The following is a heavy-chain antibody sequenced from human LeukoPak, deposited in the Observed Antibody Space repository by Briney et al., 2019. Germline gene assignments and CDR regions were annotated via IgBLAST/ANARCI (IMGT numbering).Heavy chain of an antibody. V-gene: IGHV3-7*01. Sequence: GGSLRLSCAASGFTFSSYWMSWVRQAPGKGLEWVANIKQDGSEKYYVDSVKGRFTISRDNTKNSLYLQMNSLRAEDTAVYYCARPGEIAAVDWFDPWGQGTLVTVSS. CDR3: ARPGEIAAVDWFDP. CDR1: GFTFSSYW. D-gene: IGHD6-13*01. J-gene: IGHJ5*02. CDR2: IKQDGSEK.